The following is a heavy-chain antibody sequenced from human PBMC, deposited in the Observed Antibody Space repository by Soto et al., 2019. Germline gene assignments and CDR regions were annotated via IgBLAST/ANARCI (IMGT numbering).Heavy chain of an antibody. Sequence: SAKGCSRVSCYTVSELSMPWRRQGPVKALEWLGGFDPEAGEKIYTQKFRGRVITTEDTSTDIAYMELNSLTSEDTAVYYCATLYESSGFHPGYYFDFWGQGTMVTVSS. CDR3: ATLYESSGFHPGYYFDF. V-gene: IGHV1-24*01. CDR1: CYTVSELS. CDR2: FDPEAGEK. J-gene: IGHJ4*02. D-gene: IGHD3-22*01.